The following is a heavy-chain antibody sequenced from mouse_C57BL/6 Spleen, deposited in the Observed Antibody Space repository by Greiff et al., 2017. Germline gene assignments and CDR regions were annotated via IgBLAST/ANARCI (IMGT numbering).Heavy chain of an antibody. V-gene: IGHV1-64*01. Sequence: VQLQQPGAELVKPGASVKLSCKASGYTFTSYWMHWVKQRPGQGLEWIGMIHPNSGSTNYNEKFKSKATLTVDKSSSTAYMQLSSLTSEDSAVYYGARPYYGNYYPYFDYWGQGTTLTVSS. CDR3: ARPYYGNYYPYFDY. CDR1: GYTFTSYW. D-gene: IGHD2-10*01. J-gene: IGHJ2*01. CDR2: IHPNSGST.